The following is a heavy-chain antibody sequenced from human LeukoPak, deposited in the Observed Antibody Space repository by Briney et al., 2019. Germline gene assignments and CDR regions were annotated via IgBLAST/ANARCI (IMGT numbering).Heavy chain of an antibody. V-gene: IGHV4-59*01. CDR1: GGSISSYY. CDR2: IYYSGST. CDR3: ARVRIRPDYYYYYYGMDV. D-gene: IGHD5-12*01. J-gene: IGHJ6*02. Sequence: SETLSLTCTVSGGSISSYYWSWIRQPPGKGLEWIGYIYYSGSTNYNPSLKSRVTISVDTSKNQFSLKLSSVTAADTAVYYCARVRIRPDYYYYYYGMDVWGQGTTVTVSS.